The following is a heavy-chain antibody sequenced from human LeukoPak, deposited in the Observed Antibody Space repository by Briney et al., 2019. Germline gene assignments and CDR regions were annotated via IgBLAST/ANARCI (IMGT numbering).Heavy chain of an antibody. D-gene: IGHD3-22*01. V-gene: IGHV4-38-2*02. CDR1: GYSISSGYY. J-gene: IGHJ4*02. CDR3: ARDTYYYDSSGYFSFDY. CDR2: IYHSGST. Sequence: SETLSLTCTVSGYSISSGYYWGWIRQPPGKGLEWIGSIYHSGSTYYNPSLKSRVTISVDTSKNQFSLKLSSVTAADTAVYYCARDTYYYDSSGYFSFDYWGQGTLVTVSS.